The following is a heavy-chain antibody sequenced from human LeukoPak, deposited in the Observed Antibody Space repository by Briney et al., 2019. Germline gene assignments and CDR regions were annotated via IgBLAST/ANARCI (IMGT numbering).Heavy chain of an antibody. D-gene: IGHD4-23*01. CDR1: GYNFGSYW. J-gene: IGHJ4*02. V-gene: IGHV5-51*01. Sequence: GESLKISCKGSGYNFGSYWIGWVRQMPGKGQEWMGRIFPGDSDTRYSPSFQGQVTISADKSINTAYLQWSSLKASDTAMYYCARRRALGTTVVTWYFEYWAREPWSPSPQ. CDR3: ARRRALGTTVVTWYFEY. CDR2: IFPGDSDT.